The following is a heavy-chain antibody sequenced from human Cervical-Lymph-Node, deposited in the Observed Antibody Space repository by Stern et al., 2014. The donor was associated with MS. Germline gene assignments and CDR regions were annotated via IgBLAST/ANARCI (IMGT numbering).Heavy chain of an antibody. CDR3: ASLDTVMITGSDY. J-gene: IGHJ4*02. CDR1: GYTFTDYY. Sequence: VQLVESGAEVKKPGASVKVSCKASGYTFTDYYMHWVRQAPGQGLEWMGWINPNSGGTNYAQKFQGRVTMTRDTSISTAYMELSRLRSDDTAVYYCASLDTVMITGSDYWGQGTLVTVSS. CDR2: INPNSGGT. V-gene: IGHV1-2*02. D-gene: IGHD5-18*01.